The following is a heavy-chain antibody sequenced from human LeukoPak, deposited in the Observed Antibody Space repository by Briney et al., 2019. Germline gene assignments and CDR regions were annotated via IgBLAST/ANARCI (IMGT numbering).Heavy chain of an antibody. D-gene: IGHD2-8*02. CDR1: GYSFSEYW. Sequence: GESLKISCKASGYSFSEYWIAWVRQMPGKGLEWMGIVYPGDSDTRYSPSFQGQVTISADQSTSTASLQWSSLKASDTAMYYCARRAVSRVVSTVDAFDYWAPGTLVTVSS. J-gene: IGHJ4*02. V-gene: IGHV5-51*01. CDR3: ARRAVSRVVSTVDAFDY. CDR2: VYPGDSDT.